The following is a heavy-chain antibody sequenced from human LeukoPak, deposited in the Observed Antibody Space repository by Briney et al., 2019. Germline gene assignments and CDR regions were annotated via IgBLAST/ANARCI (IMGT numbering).Heavy chain of an antibody. J-gene: IGHJ3*02. D-gene: IGHD6-13*01. CDR3: ARLAAAGSPRGPFDI. CDR2: ISYDGSNK. CDR1: GFTFSSYA. Sequence: PGGSLRLSCAASGFTFSSYAMSWVRQAPGKGLEWVAVISYDGSNKYYADSVKGRFTISRDNSKNTLYLQMNSLRAEDTAVYYCARLAAAGSPRGPFDIWGQGTMVTVSS. V-gene: IGHV3-30-3*01.